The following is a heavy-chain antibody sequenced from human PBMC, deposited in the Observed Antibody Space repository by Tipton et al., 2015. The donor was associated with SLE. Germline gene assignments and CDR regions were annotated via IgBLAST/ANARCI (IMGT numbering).Heavy chain of an antibody. Sequence: LRLSCTVSGGSISSDDYYWSWIRQPPGKGLEWIGEINDSGSTNYNPSLKSRVTISVDTSKNQFSLKLGSVTAADTAVYYCAGGDFGGDCYTDYYGMDVWGQGTTVTVSS. V-gene: IGHV4-39*07. CDR2: INDSGST. D-gene: IGHD2-21*01. CDR1: GGSISSDDYY. CDR3: AGGDFGGDCYTDYYGMDV. J-gene: IGHJ6*02.